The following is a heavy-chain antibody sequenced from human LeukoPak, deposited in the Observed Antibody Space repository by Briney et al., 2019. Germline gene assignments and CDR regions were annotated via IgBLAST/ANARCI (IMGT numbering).Heavy chain of an antibody. CDR3: AGGTGMDV. D-gene: IGHD1-1*01. V-gene: IGHV3-7*05. Sequence: PGGSLRLSCAASGVTFRSSWMSWVRQAPGKGLEWVATIKQDGSEKYYVDFVKGRFSISRDNAKNSLYLQMNSLGADDTAIYYCAGGTGMDVWGQGTTVTVSS. J-gene: IGHJ6*02. CDR1: GVTFRSSW. CDR2: IKQDGSEK.